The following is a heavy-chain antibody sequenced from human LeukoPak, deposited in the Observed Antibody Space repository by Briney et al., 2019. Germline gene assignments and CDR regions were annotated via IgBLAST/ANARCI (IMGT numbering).Heavy chain of an antibody. CDR2: ISGSGGST. V-gene: IGHV3-23*01. J-gene: IGHJ4*02. D-gene: IGHD6-13*01. CDR3: ARVGVETAAGILDF. Sequence: GGSLRRSGAAYGFTCSSFAMSWVGHAQGRGLEGVSVISGSGGSTYYADSGKGRFIISRDKSKNTLYLQMNSLRAEDTAVYYCARVGVETAAGILDFWGQGTLVTVSS. CDR1: GFTCSSFA.